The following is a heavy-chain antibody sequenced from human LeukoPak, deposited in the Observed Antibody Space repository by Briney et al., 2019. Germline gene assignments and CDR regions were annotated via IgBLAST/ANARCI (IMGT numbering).Heavy chain of an antibody. CDR2: IIPILGIA. V-gene: IGHV1-69*04. Sequence: GASVKVSCKASGGTFSSYAISWVRQAPGQGLEWRGRIIPILGIANYAQKFQGRVTITADKSTSTAYMELSSLRSEDTAVYYCARDPDGPGSYYPVWGQGTLVTVSS. CDR3: ARDPDGPGSYYPV. J-gene: IGHJ4*02. CDR1: GGTFSSYA. D-gene: IGHD3-10*01.